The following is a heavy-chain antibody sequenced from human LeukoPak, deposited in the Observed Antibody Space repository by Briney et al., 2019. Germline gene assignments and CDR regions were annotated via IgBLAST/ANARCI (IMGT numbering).Heavy chain of an antibody. CDR2: ISAYNGDT. V-gene: IGHV1-18*01. CDR3: ARILYYDSSGPPDY. D-gene: IGHD3-22*01. Sequence: ASVKVSCKASGYTFTTYGISWVRQAPGQGLEWMGWISAYNGDTNYAQRLQGRVTMTTDTSTSTAYMELRSLRSDDTAVYYCARILYYDSSGPPDYWGQGTLVTLSS. CDR1: GYTFTTYG. J-gene: IGHJ4*02.